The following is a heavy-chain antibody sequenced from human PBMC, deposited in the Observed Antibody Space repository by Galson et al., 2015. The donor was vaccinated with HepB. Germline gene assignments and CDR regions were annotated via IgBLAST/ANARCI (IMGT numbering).Heavy chain of an antibody. CDR2: IRSKANSYAT. Sequence: SLRLSCAASGFTFSGSAMHWVRQASGKGLEWVGRIRSKANSYATAYAASVKGRFTISRDDSKNTAYLQMNSLKTEDTAVYYCTRLSSGYPGGLHYWGQGTLVTVSS. CDR3: TRLSSGYPGGLHY. D-gene: IGHD3-22*01. CDR1: GFTFSGSA. J-gene: IGHJ4*02. V-gene: IGHV3-73*01.